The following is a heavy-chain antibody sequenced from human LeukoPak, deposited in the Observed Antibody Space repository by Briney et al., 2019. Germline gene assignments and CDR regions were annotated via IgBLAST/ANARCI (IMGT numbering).Heavy chain of an antibody. Sequence: GASVKSSCKASGGTFRSYAISWVRQAPGQGLEWMGGIIPIFGTANYAQKFQGRVTITTDESTSTAYMELSSLRSEDTAVYYCAKGVYAPTYYYYYMDVWGKGTTVTVSS. V-gene: IGHV1-69*05. CDR3: AKGVYAPTYYYYYMDV. J-gene: IGHJ6*03. D-gene: IGHD2-8*01. CDR1: GGTFRSYA. CDR2: IIPIFGTA.